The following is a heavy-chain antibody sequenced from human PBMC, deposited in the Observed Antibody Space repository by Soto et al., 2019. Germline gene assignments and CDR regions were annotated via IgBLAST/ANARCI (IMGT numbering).Heavy chain of an antibody. Sequence: SETRSLTCTVSGGSISSGDYYWSWIRQPPGKGREGIGYIYYSGSTYYNPSLKTRVTISVGTSKNQSSLKLSSVTAADTAVYYCARLGEDYYGSGSYPYWGQGTLVTVSS. CDR1: GGSISSGDYY. J-gene: IGHJ4*02. CDR2: IYYSGST. V-gene: IGHV4-30-4*01. CDR3: ARLGEDYYGSGSYPY. D-gene: IGHD3-10*01.